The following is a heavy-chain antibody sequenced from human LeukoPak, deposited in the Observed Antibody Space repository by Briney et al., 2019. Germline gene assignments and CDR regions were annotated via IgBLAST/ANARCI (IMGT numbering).Heavy chain of an antibody. V-gene: IGHV3-21*04. CDR1: GFTFSSYS. J-gene: IGHJ4*02. D-gene: IGHD1-14*01. CDR2: ISTSSSYI. Sequence: GGSLRLSCAASGFTFSSYSMNWVRQAPGKGLEWVSSISTSSSYIYYADSVKGRFTISRDNSKNTLYLQMNSLRAEDTAVYYCARMARYIGPFDYWGQGTLVTVSS. CDR3: ARMARYIGPFDY.